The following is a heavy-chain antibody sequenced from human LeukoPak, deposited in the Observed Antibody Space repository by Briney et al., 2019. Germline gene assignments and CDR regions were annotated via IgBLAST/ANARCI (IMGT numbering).Heavy chain of an antibody. CDR3: ATPRGTSVYDYYYYMDV. V-gene: IGHV1-69*06. J-gene: IGHJ6*03. Sequence: ASVKVSCKASGGTFSSYAISWVRQAPGQGLEWMGGIIPIFGTANYAQKFQGRVTITADKSTSTAYMELSSLRSEDTAVYYCATPRGTSVYDYYYYMDVWGKGTTVTVSS. CDR1: GGTFSSYA. CDR2: IIPIFGTA. D-gene: IGHD1-14*01.